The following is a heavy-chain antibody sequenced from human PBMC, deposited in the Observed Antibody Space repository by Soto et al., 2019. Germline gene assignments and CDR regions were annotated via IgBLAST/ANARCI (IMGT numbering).Heavy chain of an antibody. CDR1: GGTFSSYA. Sequence: QVQLVQSGAEVKKPGSSVKVSCKASGGTFSSYAISWVRQAPGQGLEWMGGIIPIFGTAPYAQKFQGRVTITADESTSTADMELSSLISGDTAVYYCARDSRTYYYESSGYYYYYWGQGTLVTVSS. CDR3: ARDSRTYYYESSGYYYYY. V-gene: IGHV1-69*01. D-gene: IGHD3-22*01. J-gene: IGHJ4*02. CDR2: IIPIFGTA.